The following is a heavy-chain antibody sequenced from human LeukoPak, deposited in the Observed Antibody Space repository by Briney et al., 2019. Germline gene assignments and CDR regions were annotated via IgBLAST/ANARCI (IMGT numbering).Heavy chain of an antibody. Sequence: SVKVSCKASGGTFSSYAISWVRQGPGQGLEWMGRIIPIFGIANYAQKFQGRVTITADKSTSTAYMELSSLRSEDTAVYYCARVLGSDLDYWGQGTLVTVSS. V-gene: IGHV1-69*04. CDR3: ARVLGSDLDY. CDR1: GGTFSSYA. J-gene: IGHJ4*02. CDR2: IIPIFGIA. D-gene: IGHD1-26*01.